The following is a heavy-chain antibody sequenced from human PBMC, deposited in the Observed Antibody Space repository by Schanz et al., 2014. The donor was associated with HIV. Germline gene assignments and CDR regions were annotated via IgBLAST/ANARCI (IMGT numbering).Heavy chain of an antibody. CDR2: ISYDGSYK. D-gene: IGHD3-22*01. CDR3: ARVGRAYYYDSSGGIDY. V-gene: IGHV3-30*04. Sequence: QVQLVESGGGVVQPGRSLRLSCAASGFTFSSYAMHWVRQAPGKGLEWVAVISYDGSYKFYADSEKGRFTISRDNSKNTLYLQLNSLRAEDTAVYYCARVGRAYYYDSSGGIDYWGQGTLVTVSS. CDR1: GFTFSSYA. J-gene: IGHJ4*02.